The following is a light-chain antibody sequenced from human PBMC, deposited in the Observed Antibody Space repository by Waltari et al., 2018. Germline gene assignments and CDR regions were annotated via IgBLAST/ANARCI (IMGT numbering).Light chain of an antibody. CDR1: QGISNF. J-gene: IGKJ5*01. Sequence: DIQMTQSPSSLSASVGDRATITCRASQGISNFLAWYQQKPGKVPQLLIYAASTLQSGVPSRLSGSASGTDFTLTITSLQPEDFATYYCQQLHSYPITFGQGTRLEIK. CDR2: AAS. CDR3: QQLHSYPIT. V-gene: IGKV1-27*01.